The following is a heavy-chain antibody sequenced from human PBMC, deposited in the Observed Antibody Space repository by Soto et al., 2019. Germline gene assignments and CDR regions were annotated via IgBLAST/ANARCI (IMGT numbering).Heavy chain of an antibody. Sequence: EVQLVESGGGLVQPGRSLRLSCTASGFTFGDYAMSWVRQAPGKGLEWVGFIRSKAYGGTTEYAASVKGRFTISRDDSKSIAYLQMNSLKTEDTAVYYCTRVWGCTVVTPYYFDYWGQGTLVTVSS. V-gene: IGHV3-49*04. CDR1: GFTFGDYA. J-gene: IGHJ4*02. CDR2: IRSKAYGGTT. CDR3: TRVWGCTVVTPYYFDY. D-gene: IGHD2-21*01.